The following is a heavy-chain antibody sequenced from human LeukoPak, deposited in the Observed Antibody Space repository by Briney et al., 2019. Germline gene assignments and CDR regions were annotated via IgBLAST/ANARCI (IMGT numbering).Heavy chain of an antibody. CDR2: IIPIFGTA. CDR3: AADPRSPSEGSSSFYYGMDV. Sequence: FSVKVSCKASGGTFSSYAISWVRQAPGQGLEWMGGIIPIFGTANYAQKFQGRVTITADESTSTAYMELSSLRSEDTAVYYCAADPRSPSEGSSSFYYGMDVWGQGTTVTVSS. CDR1: GGTFSSYA. J-gene: IGHJ6*02. D-gene: IGHD6-6*01. V-gene: IGHV1-69*01.